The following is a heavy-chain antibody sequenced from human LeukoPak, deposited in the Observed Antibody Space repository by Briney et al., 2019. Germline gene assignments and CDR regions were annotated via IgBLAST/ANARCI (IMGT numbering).Heavy chain of an antibody. J-gene: IGHJ4*02. D-gene: IGHD4-17*01. Sequence: SETVSLTCTVSVGTISSGRYDWSWMRQHPGKGLEWTGYIYYSGSTYYNPSLKSRVTISVDTSKNQFSLKLSSVTAADTAVYYCAKNAYGDYSYFDYWGQGTLVTVSS. V-gene: IGHV4-31*03. CDR1: VGTISSGRYD. CDR3: AKNAYGDYSYFDY. CDR2: IYYSGST.